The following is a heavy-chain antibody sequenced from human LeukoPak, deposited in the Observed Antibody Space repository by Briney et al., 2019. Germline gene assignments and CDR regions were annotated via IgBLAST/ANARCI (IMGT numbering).Heavy chain of an antibody. CDR2: ISSSGSTI. D-gene: IGHD3-22*01. CDR3: AKTYDSSGYYYVFDY. Sequence: GGSLRLLCAACGFTYCVYHMSGLRQAPGKGREGVSYISSSGSTIYYPDSVKGRFTISSDNANNSLYLQMNSLRAEDTAVYYCAKTYDSSGYYYVFDYWGQGTLVTVSS. J-gene: IGHJ4*02. CDR1: GFTYCVYH. V-gene: IGHV3-11*01.